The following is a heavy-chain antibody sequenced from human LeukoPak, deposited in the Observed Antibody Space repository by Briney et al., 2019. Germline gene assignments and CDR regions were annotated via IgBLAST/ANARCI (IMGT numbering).Heavy chain of an antibody. V-gene: IGHV1-18*01. D-gene: IGHD6-19*01. Sequence: ASVKVSCKASGYTFTSYGISWVRQAPGQGLEWMGWISAYNGNTNYAQKLQGRVTMTRNTSISTAYMELSSLRSEDTAVYYCARQGWDFDYWGQGTLVTVSS. CDR3: ARQGWDFDY. CDR1: GYTFTSYG. J-gene: IGHJ4*02. CDR2: ISAYNGNT.